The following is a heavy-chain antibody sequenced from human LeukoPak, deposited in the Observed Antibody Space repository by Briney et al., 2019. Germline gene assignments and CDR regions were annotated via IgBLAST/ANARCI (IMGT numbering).Heavy chain of an antibody. D-gene: IGHD5-18*01. J-gene: IGHJ6*02. CDR2: INSDGSST. CDR3: ARGLWDSYYYYYGMDV. Sequence: GGSLRLTCAASGFTFSSYWMHWVRQAPGKGLVWVSRINSDGSSTSYADSVKGRFTISRDNAKNTLYLQMNSLRAEDTAVYYCARGLWDSYYYYYGMDVWGQGTTVTVSS. V-gene: IGHV3-74*01. CDR1: GFTFSSYW.